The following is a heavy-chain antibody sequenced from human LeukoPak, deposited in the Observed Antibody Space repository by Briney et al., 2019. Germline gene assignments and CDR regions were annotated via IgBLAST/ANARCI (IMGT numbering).Heavy chain of an antibody. CDR3: AKDTVTLNFDY. J-gene: IGHJ4*02. D-gene: IGHD4-17*01. Sequence: GGSLRLSCAASGFTFRSYAMHWVRQAPGRGLEWLAIISYDGSSKNYADSVKGRFTISRDNSKNTVYLQMNGLRPEDTAVYYCAKDTVTLNFDYWGQGTLVTVSS. V-gene: IGHV3-30*04. CDR1: GFTFRSYA. CDR2: ISYDGSSK.